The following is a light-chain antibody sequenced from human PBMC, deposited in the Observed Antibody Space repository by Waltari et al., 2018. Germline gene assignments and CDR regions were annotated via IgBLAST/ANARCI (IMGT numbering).Light chain of an antibody. V-gene: IGKV1-39*01. CDR1: QSISSY. J-gene: IGKJ1*01. Sequence: DIQMTQSPSSLSASVGVRVTITCRESQSISSYLNWYQQKPGIAPKLLIYAASSLQSGVPSRFSGSGSGTYFTLTISSLQPEDFATYYCQQSYSTPPWTFGQGTKVEIK. CDR3: QQSYSTPPWT. CDR2: AAS.